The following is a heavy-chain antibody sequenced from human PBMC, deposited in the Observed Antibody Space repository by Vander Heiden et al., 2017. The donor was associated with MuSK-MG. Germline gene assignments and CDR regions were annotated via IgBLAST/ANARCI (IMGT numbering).Heavy chain of an antibody. Sequence: QLQLQESGPGLVKPSETLSLTCTVSGGSISSSSYYWGWIRQPPGKGLEWIGSIYYSGRTYYNPSLKSRVTISVDTSKNQFSLKLSAVTAADTAVYDGARHGDWGSYGVDFDYWGQEPWATSPQ. V-gene: IGHV4-39*01. J-gene: IGHJ4*01. CDR1: GGSISSSSYY. CDR3: ARHGDWGSYGVDFDY. D-gene: IGHD1-26*01. CDR2: IYYSGRT.